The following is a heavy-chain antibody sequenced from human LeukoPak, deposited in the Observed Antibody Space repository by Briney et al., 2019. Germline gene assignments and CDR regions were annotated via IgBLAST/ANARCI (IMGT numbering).Heavy chain of an antibody. V-gene: IGHV4-38-2*01. CDR1: GYSISSGYY. D-gene: IGHD6-13*01. Sequence: SETLSLTCAVSGYSISSGYYWGWIRQPPGKGLEWIGSIYHSGSTYYNPSLKSRVTISVDTSKNQFSLKLSSVTAADTAVYYCARVRVAAARREGLDYWGQGTLVTVSS. CDR3: ARVRVAAARREGLDY. CDR2: IYHSGST. J-gene: IGHJ4*02.